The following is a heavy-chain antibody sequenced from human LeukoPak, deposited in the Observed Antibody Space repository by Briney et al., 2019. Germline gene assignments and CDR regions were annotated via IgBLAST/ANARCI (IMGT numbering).Heavy chain of an antibody. CDR2: ISSSSSTI. J-gene: IGHJ5*02. V-gene: IGHV3-48*04. CDR3: ARDFRDWVGNRWFDP. Sequence: GGSLRLSCAASGFTFSSYSMNWVRQAPGKGLEWVSYISSSSSTIYYADSVKGRFTISRDNAKNSLYLQMNSLRAEDTAVYYCARDFRDWVGNRWFDPWGQGTLVTVSS. D-gene: IGHD5-24*01. CDR1: GFTFSSYS.